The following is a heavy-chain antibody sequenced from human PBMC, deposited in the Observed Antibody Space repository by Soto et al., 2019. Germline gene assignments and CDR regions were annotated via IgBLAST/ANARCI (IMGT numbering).Heavy chain of an antibody. Sequence: VGSLRLSCAASGFTFSSYAMSWVRQAPGKGLEWVSAISGGGGSTYYADSVKGRFTISRDNSKNTLYLQMNSLRAEDTAVYYCAKAITMVRGPTVSDAFDIWGQGTMVTVSS. CDR2: ISGGGGST. CDR1: GFTFSSYA. CDR3: AKAITMVRGPTVSDAFDI. J-gene: IGHJ3*02. V-gene: IGHV3-23*01. D-gene: IGHD3-10*01.